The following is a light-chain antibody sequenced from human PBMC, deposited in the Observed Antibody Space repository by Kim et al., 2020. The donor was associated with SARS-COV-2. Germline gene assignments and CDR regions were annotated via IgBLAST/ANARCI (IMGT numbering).Light chain of an antibody. V-gene: IGKV3-20*01. J-gene: IGKJ1*01. CDR2: GAS. Sequence: GESASLSCRASQSVSSSYLAWFQQKPGQAPRLLIYGASSRATGIPDRFSGSGSGTDFTLTISRLEPEDFAVYYCQQYGSSPRTFGQGTKVDIK. CDR3: QQYGSSPRT. CDR1: QSVSSSY.